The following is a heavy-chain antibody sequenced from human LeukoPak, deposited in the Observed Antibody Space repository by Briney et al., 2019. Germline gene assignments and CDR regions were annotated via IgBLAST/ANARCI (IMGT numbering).Heavy chain of an antibody. Sequence: GASVKVSCKASGYTFTSYDINWVRQATGQGLEWMGIIYPGDSDTRYSPSFQGQVTISADKSISTAYLQWSSLKASDTAMYYCARLGATRHFDYWGQGTLVTVSS. CDR1: GYTFTSYD. CDR2: IYPGDSDT. J-gene: IGHJ4*02. D-gene: IGHD3-16*01. V-gene: IGHV5-51*01. CDR3: ARLGATRHFDY.